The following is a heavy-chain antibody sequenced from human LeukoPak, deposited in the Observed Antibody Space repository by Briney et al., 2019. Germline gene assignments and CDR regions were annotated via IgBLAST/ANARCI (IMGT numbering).Heavy chain of an antibody. J-gene: IGHJ4*02. CDR1: GGSINSYY. Sequence: SETLSLTCTVSGGSINSYYWNWIRQPPGKGLEWIGYIYNSGSTNYNPSLKSRVTISVDMSKNQFSLKLNSVTAADTGVYYCARVGYSSGSSVDYWGQGTLVTVSS. D-gene: IGHD6-19*01. V-gene: IGHV4-59*01. CDR3: ARVGYSSGSSVDY. CDR2: IYNSGST.